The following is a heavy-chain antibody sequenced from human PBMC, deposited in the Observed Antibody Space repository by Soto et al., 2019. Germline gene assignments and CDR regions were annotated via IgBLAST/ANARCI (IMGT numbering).Heavy chain of an antibody. CDR3: ARGGWGPPCDL. CDR2: MNPNTGNT. V-gene: IGHV1-8*01. D-gene: IGHD3-16*01. J-gene: IGHJ5*02. CDR1: GYTFTHYD. Sequence: QVQLVQSGADMKKPGASVKVSCKASGYTFTHYDINWVRQATGQGLEWMGWMNPNTGNTGCAQKFQDRVTMTRNTSISTAYMELSSLRTEDTALYFWARGGWGPPCDLWGQGTPVTVSS.